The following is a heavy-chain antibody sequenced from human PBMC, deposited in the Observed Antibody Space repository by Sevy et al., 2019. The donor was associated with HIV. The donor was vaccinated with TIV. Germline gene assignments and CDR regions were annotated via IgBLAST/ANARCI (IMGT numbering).Heavy chain of an antibody. V-gene: IGHV3-21*01. J-gene: IGHJ4*02. CDR3: ARDPNYCSSTSCRNYFDY. Sequence: GGSLRLSCAASGFTFSSYSMNWVRQAPGKGLEWVSSISSSSSYIYYADSVKGRFTISRDNAKNSLYLQMNSLRAEDTAVYYCARDPNYCSSTSCRNYFDYWGQRTLVTVSS. CDR2: ISSSSSYI. D-gene: IGHD2-2*01. CDR1: GFTFSSYS.